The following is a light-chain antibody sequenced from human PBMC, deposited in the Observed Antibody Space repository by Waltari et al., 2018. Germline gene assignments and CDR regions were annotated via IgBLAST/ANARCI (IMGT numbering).Light chain of an antibody. CDR1: DSDVGAYYF. J-gene: IGLJ1*01. V-gene: IGLV2-14*01. CDR3: SSYTTSSAPGV. CDR2: EVS. Sequence: QSALTQPASVSGPPGQSITISCSGTDSDVGAYYFVYWYQQHPGKAPHLIIYEVSNRPSGISNRFSASKSGNTASLTISGLQAEDEADYYCSSYTTSSAPGVFRTGTRVTVL.